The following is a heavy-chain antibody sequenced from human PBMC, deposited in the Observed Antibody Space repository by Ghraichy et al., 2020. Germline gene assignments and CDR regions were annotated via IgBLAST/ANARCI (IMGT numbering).Heavy chain of an antibody. Sequence: GGSLRLSCAASGFTFSSYAMSWVRQAPGKGLEWVSAISGSGGSTYYADSVKGRFTISRDNSKNTLYLQMNSLRAEDTAVYYCAKAGDSSSSGFFYYFDYWGQGTLVTVSS. CDR1: GFTFSSYA. CDR3: AKAGDSSSSGFFYYFDY. D-gene: IGHD6-6*01. CDR2: ISGSGGST. V-gene: IGHV3-23*01. J-gene: IGHJ4*02.